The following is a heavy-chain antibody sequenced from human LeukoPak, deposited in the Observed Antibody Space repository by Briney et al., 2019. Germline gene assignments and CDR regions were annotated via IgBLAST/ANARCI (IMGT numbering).Heavy chain of an antibody. D-gene: IGHD6-6*01. CDR2: ISGSGGST. V-gene: IGHV3-23*01. CDR3: AKLYSSSSGSGDY. CDR1: GFTFSSYA. Sequence: PGGSLRLSCAASGFTFSSYAMSWVRQAPGKGLEWVSAISGSGGSTYYADSVRGRFTISRDNSKNTLYLQMNSLRAEDTAVYYCAKLYSSSSGSGDYWGQGTLVTVSS. J-gene: IGHJ4*02.